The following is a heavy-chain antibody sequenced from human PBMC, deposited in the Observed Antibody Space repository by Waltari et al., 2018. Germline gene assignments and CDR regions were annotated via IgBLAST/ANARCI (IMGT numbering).Heavy chain of an antibody. Sequence: QVQLVQSGAEVKKPGSSVKVSCKASGGPFSSYAISWVRRAPGQGLEWMGGIIPIFGTANYAQKFQGRVTITADESTSTAYMELSSLRSEDTAVYYCARIAAAGTRWYFDLWGRGTLVTVSS. CDR3: ARIAAAGTRWYFDL. CDR1: GGPFSSYA. CDR2: IIPIFGTA. V-gene: IGHV1-69*01. J-gene: IGHJ2*01. D-gene: IGHD6-13*01.